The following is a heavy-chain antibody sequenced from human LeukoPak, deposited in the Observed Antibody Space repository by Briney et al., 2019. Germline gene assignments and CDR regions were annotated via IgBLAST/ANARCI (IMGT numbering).Heavy chain of an antibody. CDR1: GGSISGYY. J-gene: IGHJ4*02. CDR2: IYESGST. D-gene: IGHD3-22*01. CDR3: ARDLYDHDSSGYYEF. V-gene: IGHV4-59*01. Sequence: SETLSLTCTVSGGSISGYYWSWIRQPPGKALEWIGYIYESGSTDYSPSLKSRVTISRDTSKNQVSLKLTSVTTADTAVYYCARDLYDHDSSGYYEFWGQGTLVTVSS.